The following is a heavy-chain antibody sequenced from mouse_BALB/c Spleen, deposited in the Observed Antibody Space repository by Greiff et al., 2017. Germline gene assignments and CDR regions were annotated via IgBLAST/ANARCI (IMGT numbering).Heavy chain of an antibody. CDR3: ARDYRYDSWFAY. Sequence: DVMLVESGGGLVQPGGSRKLSCAASGFTFSSFGMHWVRQAPEKGLEWVAYISSGSSTIYYADTVKGRFTISRDNPKNTLFLQMTSLRSEDTAMYYCARDYRYDSWFAYWGQGTLVTVSA. CDR1: GFTFSSFG. D-gene: IGHD2-14*01. V-gene: IGHV5-17*02. CDR2: ISSGSSTI. J-gene: IGHJ3*01.